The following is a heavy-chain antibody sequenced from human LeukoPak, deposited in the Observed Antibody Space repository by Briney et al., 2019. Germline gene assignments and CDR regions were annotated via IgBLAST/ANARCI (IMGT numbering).Heavy chain of an antibody. CDR3: AKDISVDTAMVIGMDV. Sequence: GGSLILSCAASGFIFSSYGMHWVRQAAGEGLEWVAVISYDGSNKYYADSVKSRFTISRDNSKNSLYLQMNSLRAEDTAVYYCAKDISVDTAMVIGMDVWGKGTTVTVSS. V-gene: IGHV3-30*18. J-gene: IGHJ6*04. CDR1: GFIFSSYG. CDR2: ISYDGSNK. D-gene: IGHD5-18*01.